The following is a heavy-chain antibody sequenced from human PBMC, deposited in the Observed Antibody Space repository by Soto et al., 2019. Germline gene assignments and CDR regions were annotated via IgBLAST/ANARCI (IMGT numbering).Heavy chain of an antibody. V-gene: IGHV4-31*11. Sequence: PSETLSLTCAVSGASIRSGGYYWNWIRHFPGKGLEWIGYIYYTGSPYYNPSLKSRLTISVDTSNNHFSLQLSSVTAADTAVYYCARRRYDVYEYPWGQGTRVTVSS. CDR3: ARRRYDVYEYP. CDR1: GASIRSGGYY. J-gene: IGHJ1*01. CDR2: IYYTGSP. D-gene: IGHD3-3*01.